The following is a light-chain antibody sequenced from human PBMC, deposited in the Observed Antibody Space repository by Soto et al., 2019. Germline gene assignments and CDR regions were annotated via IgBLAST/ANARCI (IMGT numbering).Light chain of an antibody. CDR3: QQYNNWSPIT. CDR2: GAF. CDR1: QSVSSN. J-gene: IGKJ5*01. Sequence: EIVMTQSPATLSVSPGERVSLSCRASQSVSSNLAWYQQKPGQAPRLLIYGAFTRATGIPARFSGSGSGTEFTLTISSLQSEDFAVYYCQQYNNWSPITFGQGTRLEIK. V-gene: IGKV3-15*01.